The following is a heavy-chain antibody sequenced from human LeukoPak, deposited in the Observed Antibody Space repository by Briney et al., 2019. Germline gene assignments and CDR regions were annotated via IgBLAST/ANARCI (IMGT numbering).Heavy chain of an antibody. V-gene: IGHV1-69*05. Sequence: GASVKVSCKASGYTFTSYGISWVRQAPGQGLEWMGGIIPIFGTANYAQKFQGRVTITTDESTSTAYMELSSLRSEDTAVYYCATGDFWSGSYFDYWGQGTLVTVSS. CDR3: ATGDFWSGSYFDY. CDR1: GYTFTSYG. D-gene: IGHD3-3*01. J-gene: IGHJ4*02. CDR2: IIPIFGTA.